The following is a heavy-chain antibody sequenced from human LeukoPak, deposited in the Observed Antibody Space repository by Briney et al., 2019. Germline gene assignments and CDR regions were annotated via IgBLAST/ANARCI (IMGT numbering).Heavy chain of an antibody. D-gene: IGHD2-2*01. CDR2: INHSGST. CDR1: GGSFSDYY. CDR3: ARGSSLPGDIVVVPAAQGYYYYMDV. V-gene: IGHV4-34*01. Sequence: SETLSLTCAVYGGSFSDYYWSWIRQPPGKGLEWIGEINHSGSTNYNPSLKSRVTISVDTSKNQFSLKLSSVTAADTAVYYCARGSSLPGDIVVVPAAQGYYYYMDVRGKGTTVTVSS. J-gene: IGHJ6*03.